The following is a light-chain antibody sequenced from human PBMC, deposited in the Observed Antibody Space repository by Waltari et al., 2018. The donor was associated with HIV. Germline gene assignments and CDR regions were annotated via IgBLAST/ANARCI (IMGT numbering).Light chain of an antibody. CDR3: SSYAGSNTLPYV. Sequence: TSSDVGAYNYVSWYQQHPGKAPKLMIYEVNKRPSGVPDRFSGSKSGNTASLTVSGLQTEDEADYSCSSYAGSNTLPYVFGTGTKVTVL. V-gene: IGLV2-8*01. CDR2: EVN. J-gene: IGLJ1*01. CDR1: SSDVGAYNY.